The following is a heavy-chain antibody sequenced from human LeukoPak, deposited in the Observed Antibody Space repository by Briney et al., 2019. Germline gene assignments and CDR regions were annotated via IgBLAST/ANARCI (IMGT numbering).Heavy chain of an antibody. CDR1: GVSISSYY. D-gene: IGHD3-16*01. V-gene: IGHV4-4*09. CDR2: NYTIGDT. CDR3: ARATPVGGVRFDY. J-gene: IGHJ4*02. Sequence: SETLSLTCTVSGVSISSYYWSWIRQPPGKGLEWIGSNYTIGDTRYNPSLKSRVTISVDTSKNQFSLKLSSVTAADTAVYYCARATPVGGVRFDYWGQGTLVTVSS.